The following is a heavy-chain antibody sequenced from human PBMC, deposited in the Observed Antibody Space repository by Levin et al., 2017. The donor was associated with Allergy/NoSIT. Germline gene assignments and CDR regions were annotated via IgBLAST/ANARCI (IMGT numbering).Heavy chain of an antibody. CDR2: ISSSGSTI. Sequence: LSLTCAASGFTFSDYYMSWIRQAPGKGLEWVSYISSSGSTIYYADSVKGRFTISRDNAKNSLYLQMNSLRAEDTAVYYCAADTISPDYWGQGTLVTVSS. D-gene: IGHD3-9*01. CDR3: AADTISPDY. J-gene: IGHJ4*02. V-gene: IGHV3-11*01. CDR1: GFTFSDYY.